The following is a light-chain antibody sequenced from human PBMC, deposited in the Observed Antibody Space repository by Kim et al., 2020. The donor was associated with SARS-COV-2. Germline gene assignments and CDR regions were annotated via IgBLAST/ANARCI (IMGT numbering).Light chain of an antibody. CDR1: QRNSSW. Sequence: YASVGDRVTITCRASQRNSSWLAWYQQNPGKAPNLLIFAASSLQSGVPSRFSGSGSGTDFSLTISSLQPEDSATYYCQQANSFPYTFGQGTKLEI. J-gene: IGKJ2*01. CDR3: QQANSFPYT. CDR2: AAS. V-gene: IGKV1-12*01.